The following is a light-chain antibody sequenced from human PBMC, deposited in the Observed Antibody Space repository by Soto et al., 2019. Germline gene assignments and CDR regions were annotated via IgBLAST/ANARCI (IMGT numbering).Light chain of an antibody. CDR3: CSSAGSSTWV. Sequence: QSALTQPASVSGSPGQSITISCSGTSSDVGSYNFVSWYQQHPGKAPKLMIYGVSKRPSGISNRFSGSKSGNTASLTISGLQAEDEADYYCCSSAGSSTWVFGGGTKLTVL. J-gene: IGLJ3*02. V-gene: IGLV2-23*02. CDR2: GVS. CDR1: SSDVGSYNF.